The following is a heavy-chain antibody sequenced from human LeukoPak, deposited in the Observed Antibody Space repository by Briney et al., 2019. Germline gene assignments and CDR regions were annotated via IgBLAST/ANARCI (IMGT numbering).Heavy chain of an antibody. D-gene: IGHD6-19*01. CDR1: GYTFTSYA. CDR3: ALSGWYSDYYYMDV. Sequence: ASVKVSCKASGYTFTSYAMNWVRRAPGQGLEWMGWINTNTGNPTYAQGFTGRFVFSLDTSVSTAYLQISSLKAEDTAVYYCALSGWYSDYYYMDVWGKGTTVTVSS. J-gene: IGHJ6*03. V-gene: IGHV7-4-1*02. CDR2: INTNTGNP.